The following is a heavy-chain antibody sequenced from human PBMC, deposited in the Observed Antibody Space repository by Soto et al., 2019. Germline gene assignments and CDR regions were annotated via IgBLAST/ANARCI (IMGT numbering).Heavy chain of an antibody. V-gene: IGHV3-21*01. CDR2: ISSSSSYI. D-gene: IGHD6-6*01. Sequence: GGSLRLSCAASGFTFSSYSMNWVRQAPGKGLEWVSSISSSSSYIYYADSVKGRFTISRDNAKNSLYLQMNSLRAEDTAVYYCARDSPPPYSSLQYYYYYYGMDVWGQGTTVTVSS. CDR3: ARDSPPPYSSLQYYYYYYGMDV. J-gene: IGHJ6*02. CDR1: GFTFSSYS.